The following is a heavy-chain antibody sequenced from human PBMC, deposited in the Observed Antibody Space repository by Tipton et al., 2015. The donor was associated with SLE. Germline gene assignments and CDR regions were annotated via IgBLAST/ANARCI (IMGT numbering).Heavy chain of an antibody. Sequence: TLSLTCTVSGGSITSNYWSWIRQSPGKGLEWFGYIYYSGSTNYNPPLKRRVTISVDTSKNQFSLKLSYVTAADTAVYYCASAAWDYDSSGSGAFDIWGQGTMVTVSS. CDR3: ASAAWDYDSSGSGAFDI. V-gene: IGHV4-59*01. J-gene: IGHJ3*02. D-gene: IGHD3-22*01. CDR2: IYYSGST. CDR1: GGSITSNY.